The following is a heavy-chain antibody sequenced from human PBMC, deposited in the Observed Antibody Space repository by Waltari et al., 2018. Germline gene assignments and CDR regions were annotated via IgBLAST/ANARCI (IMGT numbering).Heavy chain of an antibody. CDR1: GLRFRVPS. CDR2: IRREPYNYAT. J-gene: IGHJ4*02. V-gene: IGHV3-73*01. D-gene: IGHD6-19*01. CDR3: SGGEVTGTDF. Sequence: EVQVVESGGGLVEPGGSLKLACASSGLRFRVPSIHWVRQTSGKGLEWVGRIRREPYNYATAYSASVKGRFTIPRDDSKNTAFLQMNSLMTEDTAVYYCSGGEVTGTDFWGQGTLVTVSS.